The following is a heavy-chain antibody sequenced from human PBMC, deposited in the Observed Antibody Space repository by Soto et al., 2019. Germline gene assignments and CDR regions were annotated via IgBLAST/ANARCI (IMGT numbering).Heavy chain of an antibody. CDR2: ISSSGDSI. CDR1: GFTFKDYH. Sequence: GGSLRLSCAASGFTFKDYHMTWIRQAPGKGLEWISYISSSGDSIYYADSVKGRFTISRDSAKNSLLLQMNTLRVEDTAVYYCARDPDLSIYRSVRYIDSWGMGTLVTVSS. V-gene: IGHV3-11*01. CDR3: ARDPDLSIYRSVRYIDS. D-gene: IGHD6-19*01. J-gene: IGHJ4*02.